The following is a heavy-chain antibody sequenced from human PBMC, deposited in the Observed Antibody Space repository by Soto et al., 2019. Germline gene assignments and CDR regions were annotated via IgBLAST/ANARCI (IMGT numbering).Heavy chain of an antibody. CDR2: ISSSSSTI. J-gene: IGHJ4*02. CDR3: ARDAGSWGY. CDR1: GFTFTDNS. D-gene: IGHD3-10*01. Sequence: EVQLVESGGGLVQPGGSLRLSCAASGFTFTDNSMDWVRQAPRKGLEWVSDISSSSSTIYYADSVKGRFTISRDNAKNSLSLQMNSLSDEDTAVYYCARDAGSWGYWGQGTLVTVSS. V-gene: IGHV3-48*02.